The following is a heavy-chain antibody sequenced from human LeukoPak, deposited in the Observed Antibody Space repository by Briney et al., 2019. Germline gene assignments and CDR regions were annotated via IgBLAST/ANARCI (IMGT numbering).Heavy chain of an antibody. V-gene: IGHV4-30-4*08. CDR1: GGSISSGDYY. CDR3: AREGKSGYYDSSGYYYLTVFDY. CDR2: IYYSGST. J-gene: IGHJ4*02. Sequence: SQTLSLTCTVSGGSISSGDYYWSWIRRPPGKGLEWIGYIYYSGSTYYNPSLKSRVTISVDTSKNQFSLKLSSVTAADTAVYYCAREGKSGYYDSSGYYYLTVFDYWGQGTLVTVSS. D-gene: IGHD3-22*01.